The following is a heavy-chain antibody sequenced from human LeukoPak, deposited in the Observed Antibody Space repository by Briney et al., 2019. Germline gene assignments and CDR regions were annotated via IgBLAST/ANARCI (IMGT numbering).Heavy chain of an antibody. CDR3: GRKAGDCGGGSCYSIDY. V-gene: IGHV1-69*05. D-gene: IGHD2-15*01. CDR2: IIPIFGTA. J-gene: IGHJ4*02. Sequence: ASVKVSCKAFGGSFSSEAISWVRQAPGQGLEWMGGIIPIFGTANYAQKFQGRVTITTDESTSTAYMEVSSLRSEDTAVYYCGRKAGDCGGGSCYSIDYWGQGTLSPSPQ. CDR1: GGSFSSEA.